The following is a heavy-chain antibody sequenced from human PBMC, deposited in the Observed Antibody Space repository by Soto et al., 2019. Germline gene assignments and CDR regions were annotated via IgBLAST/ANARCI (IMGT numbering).Heavy chain of an antibody. V-gene: IGHV3-30*18. J-gene: IGHJ4*02. Sequence: GGSLRLSCAASGFSFSTYGMHWVRQAPGKGLEWVAFISNDGSNKYYADSVKGRLTISRDNSKNTLYLQMNSLRTEDTAMYYCAKEGPITNWYFDYWGQGTLVTVSS. CDR3: AKEGPITNWYFDY. CDR1: GFSFSTYG. D-gene: IGHD1-1*01. CDR2: ISNDGSNK.